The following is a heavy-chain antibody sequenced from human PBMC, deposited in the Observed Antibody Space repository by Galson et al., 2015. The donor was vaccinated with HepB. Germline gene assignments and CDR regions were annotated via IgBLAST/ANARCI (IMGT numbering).Heavy chain of an antibody. CDR1: GFTFGDYT. D-gene: IGHD3-9*01. CDR2: ISWDGYSR. CDR3: ARGARFKDALTGYFGSHNYFDY. V-gene: IGHV3-43*01. J-gene: IGHJ4*02. Sequence: SLRLSCAASGFTFGDYTMHWVRQPPGKGLEWVSLISWDGYSRYYADSVKGRFTISRDNSKNSLYLQMNSVTTEDIALYYCARGARFKDALTGYFGSHNYFDYWGQGTLVPVSS.